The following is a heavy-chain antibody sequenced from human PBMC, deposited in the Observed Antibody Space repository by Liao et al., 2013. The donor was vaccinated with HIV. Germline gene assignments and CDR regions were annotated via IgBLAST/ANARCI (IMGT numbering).Heavy chain of an antibody. Sequence: QVQLQESGSGLVKPSQTLSLTCAVSGGSISSGGFSWSWIRQPPGKGLEWIGYIYHSGRTYYNPSLKSRVTMSVDTSKNQFSLKLSSVTAADTAVYYCARDYDYVWGSSRYGAAFDIWGQGTMVSVSS. D-gene: IGHD3-16*02. V-gene: IGHV4-30-2*01. CDR3: ARDYDYVWGSSRYGAAFDI. CDR2: IYHSGRT. J-gene: IGHJ3*02. CDR1: GGSISSGGFS.